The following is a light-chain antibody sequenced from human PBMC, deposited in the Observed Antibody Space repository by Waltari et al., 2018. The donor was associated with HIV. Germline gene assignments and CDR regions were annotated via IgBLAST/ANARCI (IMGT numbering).Light chain of an antibody. CDR3: QVWDPSGDHLI. CDR1: NIGTKS. V-gene: IGLV3-21*04. CDR2: YAS. J-gene: IGLJ2*01. Sequence: SYVLTQPPSVSVAPGKTARITCGGNNIGTKSLHWYQQKPGQAPVLVLYYASDRPSGIPERFSGSNSGNSATLTIIRVEAGDEADYYCQVWDPSGDHLIFGGGTKLTVL.